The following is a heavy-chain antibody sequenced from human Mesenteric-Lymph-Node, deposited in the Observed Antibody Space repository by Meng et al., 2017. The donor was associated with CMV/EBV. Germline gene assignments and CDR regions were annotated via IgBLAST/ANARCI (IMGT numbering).Heavy chain of an antibody. CDR2: IYSGATST. D-gene: IGHD3-16*01. CDR3: ATFGGVTQRYYYGMDV. CDR1: GGSISSYY. Sequence: ETLSLTCTVSGGSISSYYWSWIRQPPGKGLEWVSVIYSGATSTDYRDSVKGRFTISRDNSKNTLYLQMNSLRAEDTAVYYCATFGGVTQRYYYGMDVWGQGTTVTVSS. J-gene: IGHJ6*02. V-gene: IGHV3-23*03.